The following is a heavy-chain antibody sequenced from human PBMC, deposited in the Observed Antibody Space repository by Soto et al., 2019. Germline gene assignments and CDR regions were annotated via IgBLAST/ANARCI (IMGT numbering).Heavy chain of an antibody. CDR1: GGTFSSYT. CDR2: IIPILGIA. J-gene: IGHJ4*02. Sequence: SVKVSCKASGGTFSSYTISWVRQAPGQGLEWMGRIIPILGIANYAQKFQGRVTITADISTSTAYMELSSLRSEDTAVYYCAIVWDSSVWYSFCDYWGQGTLVTVSS. V-gene: IGHV1-69*02. CDR3: AIVWDSSVWYSFCDY. D-gene: IGHD6-13*01.